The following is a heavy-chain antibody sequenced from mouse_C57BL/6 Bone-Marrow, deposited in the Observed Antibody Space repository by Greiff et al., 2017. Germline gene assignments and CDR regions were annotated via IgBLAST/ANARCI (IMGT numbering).Heavy chain of an antibody. CDR3: ARSTTVGYAMDY. D-gene: IGHD1-1*01. CDR2: ISDGGSYT. CDR1: GFTFSSYA. J-gene: IGHJ4*01. V-gene: IGHV5-4*03. Sequence: EVKLVESGGGLVKPGGSLKLSCAASGFTFSSYAMSWVRQTPEKRLEWVATISDGGSYTYYPDNVKGRFTISRDNAKNNLYLQMRHLKSEDTAMYYCARSTTVGYAMDYWGQGTSVTVSS.